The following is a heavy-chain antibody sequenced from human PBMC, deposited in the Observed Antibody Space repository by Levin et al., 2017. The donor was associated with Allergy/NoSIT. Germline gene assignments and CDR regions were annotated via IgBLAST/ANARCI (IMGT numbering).Heavy chain of an antibody. V-gene: IGHV3-53*01. D-gene: IGHD3-22*01. CDR2: IYSGGST. Sequence: GGSLRLSCAASGFTVSSSYMSWVRQAPGKGLEWVSVIYSGGSTYYTDSVKDRFTISRDNSKNTLYLQMNSLRAEDTDVYYCARSLEWLLLFDYWGQGTLVTVSS. J-gene: IGHJ4*02. CDR1: GFTVSSSY. CDR3: ARSLEWLLLFDY.